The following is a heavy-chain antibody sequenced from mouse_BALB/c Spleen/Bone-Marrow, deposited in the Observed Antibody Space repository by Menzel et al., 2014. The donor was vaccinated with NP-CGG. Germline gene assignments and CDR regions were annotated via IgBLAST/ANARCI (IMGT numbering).Heavy chain of an antibody. D-gene: IGHD2-4*01. J-gene: IGHJ4*01. CDR3: ARARSTMITTGAMDY. Sequence: EVMLVESGGGLVQPGGSRKLSCAASGFTFSRSGMHWVRQAPEKGLEWVAYISSGSSTIYYAVTMKGRFTISRDNPKNTLFLQMTSLRSEDTAMYYCARARSTMITTGAMDYWGQGTSVTASS. V-gene: IGHV5-17*02. CDR2: ISSGSSTI. CDR1: GFTFSRSG.